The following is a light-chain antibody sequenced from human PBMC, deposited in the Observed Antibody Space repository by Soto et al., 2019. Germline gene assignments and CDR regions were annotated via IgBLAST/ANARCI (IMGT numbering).Light chain of an antibody. CDR2: AAS. J-gene: IGKJ2*01. CDR3: LQDYNYPYT. CDR1: QGIRND. Sequence: AIQMTQSPSSLAASVGDRVTITCRASQGIRNDLGWYQQKPGKAPKLLIYAASSLQSGVPSRFSGSGSGTDFTLTISNLQPEDFATYYCLQDYNYPYTFGQGTKVDIK. V-gene: IGKV1-6*01.